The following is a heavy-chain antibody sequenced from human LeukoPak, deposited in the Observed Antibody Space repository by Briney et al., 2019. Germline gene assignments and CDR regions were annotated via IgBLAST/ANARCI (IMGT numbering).Heavy chain of an antibody. CDR2: MYYRGNT. CDR3: AKGAGGFSYYNWFDP. D-gene: IGHD5-18*01. V-gene: IGHV4-39*07. CDR1: GGSISSITYY. J-gene: IGHJ5*02. Sequence: SETLSLTCTVSGGSISSITYYWGWIRQPPGKGLEWVGHMYYRGNTFYNPSLKSRVTISVDTSKNQFSLKLASVTAADTAIYYCAKGAGGFSYYNWFDPWGQGTLVTVSS.